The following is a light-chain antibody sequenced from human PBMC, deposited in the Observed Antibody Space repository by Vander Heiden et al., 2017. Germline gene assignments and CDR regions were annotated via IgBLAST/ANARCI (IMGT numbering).Light chain of an antibody. CDR3: CSYAGSYTFV. J-gene: IGLJ2*01. V-gene: IGLV2-11*01. CDR2: DVS. CDR1: SSNVGAYNS. Sequence: SALTQPPSLSGFPGQSVTISCTGTSSNVGAYNSVAWYQQHPGKAPKLMIYDVSKRPSGVPDRFSGSKSGNTASLTISGLQAEDEADYYCCSYAGSYTFVFGGGTKLTVL.